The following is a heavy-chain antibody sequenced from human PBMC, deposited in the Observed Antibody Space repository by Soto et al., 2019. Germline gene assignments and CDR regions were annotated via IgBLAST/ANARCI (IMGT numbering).Heavy chain of an antibody. D-gene: IGHD6-19*01. Sequence: QVHLVESGGGVVQPGRSVRLSCAASGFTFSSYAMHWVRRTPGKGLECVALISYDGINKYYADSVKGRFTVSRDNSKSTLYLQMNSLSAEDTAVYYCVKDGVSGWSDYFFDYWGQGTLVTVSS. CDR3: VKDGVSGWSDYFFDY. CDR2: ISYDGINK. J-gene: IGHJ4*02. CDR1: GFTFSSYA. V-gene: IGHV3-30*18.